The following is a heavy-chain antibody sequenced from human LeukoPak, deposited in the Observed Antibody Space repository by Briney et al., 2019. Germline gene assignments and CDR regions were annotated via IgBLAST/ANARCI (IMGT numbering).Heavy chain of an antibody. D-gene: IGHD3-10*01. CDR3: ARDRITMVRGVLHNWFDP. V-gene: IGHV1-2*02. CDR2: INPNSGGT. Sequence: ASVEVSCKASGYTFTGYYMHWVRQAPGQGLEWMGWINPNSGGTNYAQKFQGRVTMTRDTSISTAYMELSRLRSDDTAVYYCARDRITMVRGVLHNWFDPWGQGTLVTVSS. J-gene: IGHJ5*02. CDR1: GYTFTGYY.